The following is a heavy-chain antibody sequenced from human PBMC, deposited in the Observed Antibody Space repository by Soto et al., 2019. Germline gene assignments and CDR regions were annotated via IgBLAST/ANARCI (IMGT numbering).Heavy chain of an antibody. Sequence: SETLSLTCTVSGGSIRSYYWTWIRQPPGKGVEVIVYTFYTGSTNYNPSLKSRVTISVDTAKNQVSLKLISVTAADTAVYYCSKVSLDCRSSRCLTPEHYYFYHGMDVWRQRTTVTASP. CDR2: TFYTGST. CDR3: SKVSLDCRSSRCLTPEHYYFYHGMDV. J-gene: IGHJ6*01. D-gene: IGHD6-13*01. V-gene: IGHV4-59*01. CDR1: GGSIRSYY.